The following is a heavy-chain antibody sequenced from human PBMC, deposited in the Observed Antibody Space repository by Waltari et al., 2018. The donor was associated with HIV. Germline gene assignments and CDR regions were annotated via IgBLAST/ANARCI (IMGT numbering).Heavy chain of an antibody. D-gene: IGHD2-15*01. J-gene: IGHJ4*02. CDR3: ARASHYIEFSTFDGDYYFDV. V-gene: IGHV3-74*01. CDR2: LNSDGSSR. Sequence: VQLVESGGGSIKTGGSLRLSCTAPGFSVSNHWMDWVRQGPGKGLVWVARLNSDGSSRNYADAVKGRFVISRDNARNTVYLQLNSLRVEDTAMYFCARASHYIEFSTFDGDYYFDVWGRGTRVAVSS. CDR1: GFSVSNHW.